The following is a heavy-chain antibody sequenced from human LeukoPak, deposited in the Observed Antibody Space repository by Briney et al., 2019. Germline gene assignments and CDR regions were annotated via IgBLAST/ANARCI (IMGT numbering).Heavy chain of an antibody. CDR3: ARPGVAAAAGTPYYYYGMDV. V-gene: IGHV3-23*01. J-gene: IGHJ6*02. CDR1: GFTFSSYA. Sequence: PGRSLRLSCAASGFTFSSYAMSWVRQAPGKGLEWVSAISGSGGSTYYADSVKGRFTISRDNSKNTLYLQMNSLRAEDTAVYYCARPGVAAAAGTPYYYYGMDVWGQGTTVTVSS. D-gene: IGHD6-13*01. CDR2: ISGSGGST.